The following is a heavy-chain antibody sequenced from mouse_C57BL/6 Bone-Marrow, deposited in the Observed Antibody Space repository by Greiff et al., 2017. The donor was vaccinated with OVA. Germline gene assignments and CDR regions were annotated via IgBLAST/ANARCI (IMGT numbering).Heavy chain of an antibody. J-gene: IGHJ3*01. CDR3: VRHGDYDFSWFAY. V-gene: IGHV10-1*01. CDR2: IRSKSNNYAT. D-gene: IGHD2-4*01. CDR1: GFSFNTYA. Sequence: EVQLVESGGGLVQPKGSLKLSCAASGFSFNTYAMNWVRQAPGKGLEWVARIRSKSNNYATYYADSVKDRFTISRDDSESMLYLQMNNLKTEDTAVYYCVRHGDYDFSWFAYWGQGTLVTVSA.